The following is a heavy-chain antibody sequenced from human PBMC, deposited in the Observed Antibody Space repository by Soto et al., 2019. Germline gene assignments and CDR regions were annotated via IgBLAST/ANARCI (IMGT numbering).Heavy chain of an antibody. CDR3: AKDQRSSWYELDY. D-gene: IGHD6-13*01. CDR2: ISGSGGST. CDR1: GFTFSNYA. Sequence: EVQLLESGGGLVQPGGSLRLSCAASGFTFSNYAVTWVRQAPGKGLEWVSTISGSGGSTYYADSVKGRFTISRDNSKTTLYLQMNSLRAEDTAVYYCAKDQRSSWYELDYWGQGTLVTVSS. V-gene: IGHV3-23*01. J-gene: IGHJ4*02.